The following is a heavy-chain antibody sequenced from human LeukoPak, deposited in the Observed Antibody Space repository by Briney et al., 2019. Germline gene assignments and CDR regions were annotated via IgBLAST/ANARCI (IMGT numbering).Heavy chain of an antibody. D-gene: IGHD4-17*01. V-gene: IGHV3-66*01. CDR3: ARAVTTVTYFDY. CDR1: GFTVSSNY. J-gene: IGHJ4*02. CDR2: IYSGGST. Sequence: GGSLRLSCAASGFTVSSNYMSWVRQAPGKGLEWVSVIYSGGSTYYADSVKGRFTISRDNSKNTLYLHMNSLRAEDTAVYYCARAVTTVTYFDYWGQGTLVTVSS.